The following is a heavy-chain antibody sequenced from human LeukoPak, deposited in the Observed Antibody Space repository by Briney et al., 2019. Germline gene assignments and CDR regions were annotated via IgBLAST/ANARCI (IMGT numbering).Heavy chain of an antibody. D-gene: IGHD1-26*01. J-gene: IGHJ4*02. V-gene: IGHV4-39*01. CDR3: ARHTGGSYDY. CDR2: IYYSGST. Sequence: GSLRLSCAASGFTFSSYWMSWVRQAPGKGLEWIGSIYYSGSTYYNPSLKSRVTISVDTSKNQFSLKLSSVTAADTAMYYCARHTGGSYDYWGQGTLVTVSS. CDR1: GFTFSSYW.